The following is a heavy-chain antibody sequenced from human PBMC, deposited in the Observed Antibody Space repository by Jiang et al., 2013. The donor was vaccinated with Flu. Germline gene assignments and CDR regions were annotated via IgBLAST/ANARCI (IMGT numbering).Heavy chain of an antibody. J-gene: IGHJ6*02. CDR1: GFTFSSYA. V-gene: IGHV3-23*01. CDR3: AKDLVGIRFLEWLSFYGMDV. Sequence: VQLLESGGGLVQPGGSLRLSCAASGFTFSSYAMSWVRQAPGKGLEWVSAISGSGGSTYYADSVKGRFTISRDNSKNTLYLQMNSLRAEDTAVYYCAKDLVGIRFLEWLSFYGMDVWGQGTTVTVSS. D-gene: IGHD3-3*01. CDR2: ISGSGGST.